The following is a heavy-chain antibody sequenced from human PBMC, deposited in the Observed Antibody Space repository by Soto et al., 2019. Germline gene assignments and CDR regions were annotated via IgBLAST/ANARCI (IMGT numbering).Heavy chain of an antibody. CDR2: ISGSGDST. Sequence: EVQLLESGGGLVQPGGSLRLSCAASGFTFSSYAMRWVRQAPGKGLEWVSAISGSGDSTYYADSVKGRFTISRDNSKNTRYLQMNSLRAEDTAVYYSARRGSGSYYDYWGQGTLVTVSS. CDR1: GFTFSSYA. V-gene: IGHV3-23*01. CDR3: ARRGSGSYYDY. D-gene: IGHD1-26*01. J-gene: IGHJ4*02.